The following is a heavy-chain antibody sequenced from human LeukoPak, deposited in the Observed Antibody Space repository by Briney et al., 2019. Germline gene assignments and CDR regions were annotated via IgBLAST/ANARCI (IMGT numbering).Heavy chain of an antibody. CDR1: GGSISSYY. Sequence: SETLSLTCTVSGGSISSYYWSWIRQPPGKGLEWIGITNYSGSTNYNPSLKSRVTISVDTSKNQFSLKLSSVTAADTAVYYCARDRYYDSSGDRSGWFDPWGQGTLVTVSS. V-gene: IGHV4-59*01. CDR2: TNYSGST. CDR3: ARDRYYDSSGDRSGWFDP. D-gene: IGHD3-22*01. J-gene: IGHJ5*02.